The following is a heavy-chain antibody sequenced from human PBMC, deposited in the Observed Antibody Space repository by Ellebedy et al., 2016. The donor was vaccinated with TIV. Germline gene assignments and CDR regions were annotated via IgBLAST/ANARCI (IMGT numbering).Heavy chain of an antibody. J-gene: IGHJ4*02. CDR3: ALPRWIVGATFDY. Sequence: GESLKISXAASGFTFRNYWMTWVRQAPGKGLEWVSVISGSGGSTYYADSVKGRFTISRDNSKNTLYLQMNSLRAEDTAVYYCALPRWIVGATFDYWGQGTLVTVSS. V-gene: IGHV3-23*01. CDR2: ISGSGGST. D-gene: IGHD1-26*01. CDR1: GFTFRNYW.